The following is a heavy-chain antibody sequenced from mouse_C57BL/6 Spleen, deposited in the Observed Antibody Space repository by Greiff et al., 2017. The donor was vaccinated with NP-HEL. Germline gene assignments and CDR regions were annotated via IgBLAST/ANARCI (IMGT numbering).Heavy chain of an antibody. CDR2: IYPGDGDT. CDR3: ARSCITTVVGAMDY. D-gene: IGHD1-1*01. J-gene: IGHJ4*01. V-gene: IGHV1-80*01. CDR1: GYAFSSYW. Sequence: VQLQQSGAELVKPGASVKISCKASGYAFSSYWMNWVKQRPGKGLEWIGQIYPGDGDTNYNGKFKGKATLTADKSSSTAYMQLSSLTSEDSAVYFCARSCITTVVGAMDYWGQGTSVTVSS.